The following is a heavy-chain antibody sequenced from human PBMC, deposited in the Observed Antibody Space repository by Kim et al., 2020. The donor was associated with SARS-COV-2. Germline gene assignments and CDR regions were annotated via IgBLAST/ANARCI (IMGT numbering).Heavy chain of an antibody. CDR2: IIPILGIA. Sequence: SVKVSCKASGGTFSSYAISWVRQAPGQGLEWIGRIIPILGIANYAQKFQGRVTITADKSTSTAYMELSSLRSEDTAVYYCARVPIAVAGTSYYYYYGMDVWGQGTTVTVSS. CDR3: ARVPIAVAGTSYYYYYGMDV. V-gene: IGHV1-69*04. D-gene: IGHD6-19*01. CDR1: GGTFSSYA. J-gene: IGHJ6*02.